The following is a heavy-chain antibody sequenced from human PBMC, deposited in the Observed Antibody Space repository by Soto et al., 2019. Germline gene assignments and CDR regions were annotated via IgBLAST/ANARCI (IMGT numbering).Heavy chain of an antibody. Sequence: SETLSLTCTVSGGSISSYYWSWIRQPPGKGLEWIGYIYYSGSTNYNPSLKSRVTISVDTSKNQFSLKLSSVTAADTAVYYCAKEEAAATSGGGMDVWGQGTTATVSS. D-gene: IGHD6-13*01. V-gene: IGHV4-59*12. CDR2: IYYSGST. J-gene: IGHJ6*02. CDR1: GGSISSYY. CDR3: AKEEAAATSGGGMDV.